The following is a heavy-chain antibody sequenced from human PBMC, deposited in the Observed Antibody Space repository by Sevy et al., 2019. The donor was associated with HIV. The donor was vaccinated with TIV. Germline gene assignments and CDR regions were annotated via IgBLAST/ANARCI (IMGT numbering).Heavy chain of an antibody. CDR1: GFTFSDHY. V-gene: IGHV3-72*01. D-gene: IGHD2-15*01. Sequence: GGSLRLSCAASGFTFSDHYVDWVRQAPGKGLEWVGRIRNRPNNYTTAYAASVKGRFTISRDDSRNSVYLQMNSLKTQDSAVYYCVRGPNCGVGGCQQISPYCLDVWGKGATVTVSS. CDR3: VRGPNCGVGGCQQISPYCLDV. CDR2: IRNRPNNYTT. J-gene: IGHJ6*03.